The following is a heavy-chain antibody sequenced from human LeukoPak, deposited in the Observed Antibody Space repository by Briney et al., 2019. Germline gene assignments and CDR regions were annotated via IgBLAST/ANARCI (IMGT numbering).Heavy chain of an antibody. D-gene: IGHD6-19*01. Sequence: PGGSLRLSCAASGFTFSSYSMNWVRQAPGKGLEWVSSISSSSSYIYYADSVKGRFTISRDNAKNSLYLQMNSLRAEDTAVYYCARQYSSGWGAFDIWGQGTMVTVSS. V-gene: IGHV3-21*01. CDR1: GFTFSSYS. J-gene: IGHJ3*02. CDR3: ARQYSSGWGAFDI. CDR2: ISSSSSYI.